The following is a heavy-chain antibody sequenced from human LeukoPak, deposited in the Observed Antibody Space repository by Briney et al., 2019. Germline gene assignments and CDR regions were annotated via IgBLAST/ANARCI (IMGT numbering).Heavy chain of an antibody. D-gene: IGHD2-21*02. CDR1: GGSISSSSYY. V-gene: IGHV4-39*07. Sequence: PSETLSLTCTVSGGSISSSSYYWGWIRQPPGKGLEWIGSIYYSGSTYYNPSLKSRVTISVDTSKNQFSLKLSSVTAADTAVYYCAGAYCGGDCYSRRAFDIWGQGTMVTVSS. CDR3: AGAYCGGDCYSRRAFDI. CDR2: IYYSGST. J-gene: IGHJ3*02.